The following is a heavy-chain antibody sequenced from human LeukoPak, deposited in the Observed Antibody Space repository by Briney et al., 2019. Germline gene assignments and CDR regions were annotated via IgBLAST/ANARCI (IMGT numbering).Heavy chain of an antibody. Sequence: SETLSLTCTVSGGSINNDYWRWVRQPPGGGLEWIGCIYYSGSTNYNPSLKSRVTISVDTSKNQFTLKLSSVTAADTAVYYCARRRYSNSWYIDYWGQGTLVTVSS. J-gene: IGHJ4*02. CDR3: ARRRYSNSWYIDY. CDR2: IYYSGST. CDR1: GGSINNDY. V-gene: IGHV4-59*01. D-gene: IGHD6-13*01.